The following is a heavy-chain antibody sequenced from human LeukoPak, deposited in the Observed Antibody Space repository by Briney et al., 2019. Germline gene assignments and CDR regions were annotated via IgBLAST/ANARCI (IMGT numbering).Heavy chain of an antibody. CDR3: AKNLHDSGDSGPSADY. D-gene: IGHD4-17*01. CDR1: GFTFSSYA. J-gene: IGHJ4*02. V-gene: IGHV3-23*01. Sequence: GGSLRLSCAASGFTFSSYAMSWGGPDPWMGLEWVSAFSGSGGSTYYADSVKGRFTISRDNSKNTLYLRMNSLRAEDTAVYYCAKNLHDSGDSGPSADYWGQGTLVTVSS. CDR2: FSGSGGST.